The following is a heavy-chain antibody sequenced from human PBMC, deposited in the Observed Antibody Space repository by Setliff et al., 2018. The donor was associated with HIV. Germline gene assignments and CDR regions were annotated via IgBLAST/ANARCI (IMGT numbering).Heavy chain of an antibody. Sequence: GGSLRLSCAASGFTFNNYGMHWVRQAPGKGLEWVAVVSYDGTTKHYGDSVKGRFTISRDNSKNSLYLVMNDLRADDTATYYCARDRLTNVRYWTSDYWGQGTLVTVSS. CDR2: VSYDGTTK. CDR3: ARDRLTNVRYWTSDY. D-gene: IGHD2-8*01. J-gene: IGHJ4*02. CDR1: GFTFNNYG. V-gene: IGHV3-30*03.